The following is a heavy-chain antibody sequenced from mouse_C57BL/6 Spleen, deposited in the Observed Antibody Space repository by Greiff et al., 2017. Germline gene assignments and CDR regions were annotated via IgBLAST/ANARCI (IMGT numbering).Heavy chain of an antibody. Sequence: QVQLKQSGAELAKPGASVKLSCKASGYTFTSYWMHWVKQRPGQGLEWIGYINPSSGYTKYNQKFKDKATLTADKSSSTAYMQLSSLTYEDSAVYYCASGEYYYGSSLDYWGQGTTLTVSS. J-gene: IGHJ2*01. CDR2: INPSSGYT. V-gene: IGHV1-7*01. CDR1: GYTFTSYW. CDR3: ASGEYYYGSSLDY. D-gene: IGHD1-1*01.